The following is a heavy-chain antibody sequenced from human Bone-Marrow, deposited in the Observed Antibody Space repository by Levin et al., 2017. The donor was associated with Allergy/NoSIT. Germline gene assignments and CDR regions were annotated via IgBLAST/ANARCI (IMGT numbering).Heavy chain of an antibody. CDR1: GGSFSGYY. V-gene: IGHV4-34*01. J-gene: IGHJ1*01. Sequence: SETLSLTCAVYGGSFSGYYWSWIRQPPGKGLEWIGEINHSGSTNYNPSLKSRVTISVDTSKNQFSLKLSSVTAADTAVYYCARGARIGYCSGGSCYSYFQHWGQGTLVTVSS. CDR2: INHSGST. CDR3: ARGARIGYCSGGSCYSYFQH. D-gene: IGHD2-15*01.